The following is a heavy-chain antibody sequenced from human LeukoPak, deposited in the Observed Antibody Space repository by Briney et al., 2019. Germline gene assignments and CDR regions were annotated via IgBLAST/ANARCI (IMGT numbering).Heavy chain of an antibody. CDR3: ARARVPFGY. J-gene: IGHJ1*01. CDR2: IKQDGSEE. V-gene: IGHV3-7*02. CDR1: GFTFSSYG. D-gene: IGHD2/OR15-2a*01. Sequence: GGSLRLSCAASGFTFSSYGMSWVRQAPGKGLEWVANIKQDGSEEYYVDSVKGRFTISRDNPKNSLYLQMNSLRAEDTAVYYCARARVPFGYWGQGTLVTVSS.